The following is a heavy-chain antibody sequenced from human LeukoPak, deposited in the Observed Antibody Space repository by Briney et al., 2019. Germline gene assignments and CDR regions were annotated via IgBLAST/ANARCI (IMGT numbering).Heavy chain of an antibody. Sequence: PGGSLRLCCAASGFTLSRNWMNWVRQAPGKGLEWVAIIKQDGSEKYYVDSVKGRFTISRDNAKNSLYLQMNSLRAEDTAVYYCARGNGFIIDYWGQGTLVTVSS. CDR2: IKQDGSEK. D-gene: IGHD2-8*01. V-gene: IGHV3-7*01. CDR3: ARGNGFIIDY. J-gene: IGHJ4*02. CDR1: GFTLSRNW.